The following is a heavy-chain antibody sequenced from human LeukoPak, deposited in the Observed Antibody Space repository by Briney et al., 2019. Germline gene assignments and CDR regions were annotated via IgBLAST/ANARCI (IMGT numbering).Heavy chain of an antibody. CDR1: GFTFSSYS. Sequence: GGSLRLSCAASGFTFSSYSMNWVRQAPGKGLEWVSSISSSSSYIYYADSVKGRFTISRDNAKNSLYLQMNSLRAEDTAVYYCAGEVYSNYRGGSFDYWGQGTLVTVSS. D-gene: IGHD4-11*01. V-gene: IGHV3-21*01. CDR2: ISSSSSYI. CDR3: AGEVYSNYRGGSFDY. J-gene: IGHJ4*02.